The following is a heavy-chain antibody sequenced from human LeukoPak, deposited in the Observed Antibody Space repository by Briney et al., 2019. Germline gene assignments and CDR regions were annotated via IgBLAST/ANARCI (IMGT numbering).Heavy chain of an antibody. V-gene: IGHV4-4*02. CDR1: GGSISSSNW. D-gene: IGHD5-12*01. CDR3: ARGSLGYSGYDLQAFDI. J-gene: IGHJ3*02. Sequence: SETLSLTCAVSGGSISSSNWWSWVRQPPGKGLEWIGEIYHSGSTNYNPSLKSRVTISVDKSKNQFSLKLSSVTAADTAVYYCARGSLGYSGYDLQAFDIWGQGTMVTVSS. CDR2: IYHSGST.